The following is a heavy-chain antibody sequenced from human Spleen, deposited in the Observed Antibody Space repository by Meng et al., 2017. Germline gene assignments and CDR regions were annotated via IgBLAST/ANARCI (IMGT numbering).Heavy chain of an antibody. Sequence: ASVKVSCKTSGYTFNNYGISWVRQAPGQGLEWMGWIRPYNGNTNSAQNLQGRVTMTTDTSTSTAYMELRSLRSDDTAVYYCARDPGGQQPYYFDYWGQGTLVTVSS. CDR1: GYTFNNYG. D-gene: IGHD6-13*01. CDR3: ARDPGGQQPYYFDY. J-gene: IGHJ4*02. V-gene: IGHV1-18*04. CDR2: IRPYNGNT.